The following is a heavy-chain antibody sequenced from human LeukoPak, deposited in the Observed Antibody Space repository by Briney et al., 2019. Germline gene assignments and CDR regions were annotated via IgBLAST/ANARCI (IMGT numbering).Heavy chain of an antibody. V-gene: IGHV3-9*01. D-gene: IGHD3-3*01. J-gene: IGHJ4*02. CDR1: GFTFDDYA. CDR2: ISWNSGSI. CDR3: AASIRFLEWFLDY. Sequence: GGSLRLSCAASGFTFDDYAMPWVRQAPGKGLEWVSGISWNSGSIGYADSVKGRFTISRDNAKNSLYLQMNSLRAEDTALYYCAASIRFLEWFLDYWGQGTLVTVSS.